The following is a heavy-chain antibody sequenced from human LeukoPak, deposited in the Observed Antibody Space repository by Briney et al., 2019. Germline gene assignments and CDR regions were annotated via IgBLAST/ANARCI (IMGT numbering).Heavy chain of an antibody. Sequence: ASVKVSRKASGGTFSSYAISWVRQAPGQGLEWMGGIIPIFGTANYAQKFQGRVTITADESTSTAYMELSSLRSEDTAVYYCARGVAAAVPHYFDYWGQGTLVTVSS. CDR2: IIPIFGTA. J-gene: IGHJ4*02. D-gene: IGHD6-13*01. CDR1: GGTFSSYA. CDR3: ARGVAAAVPHYFDY. V-gene: IGHV1-69*13.